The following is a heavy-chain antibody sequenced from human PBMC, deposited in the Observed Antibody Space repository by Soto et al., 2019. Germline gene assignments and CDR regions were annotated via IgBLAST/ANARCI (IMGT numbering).Heavy chain of an antibody. Sequence: QLQLQESGPGLVKPSETLSLTCTVSGGSISSDGYYWGWIRQPPGKGPEWIGTIYYTGSTDYNPSLKSRVTVSVDTSKNQFSLKLTSRTAADTAVYYCARSVARSIAAMDVWGQGTTVTVSS. D-gene: IGHD6-6*01. CDR3: ARSVARSIAAMDV. CDR1: GGSISSDGYY. J-gene: IGHJ6*02. V-gene: IGHV4-39*01. CDR2: IYYTGST.